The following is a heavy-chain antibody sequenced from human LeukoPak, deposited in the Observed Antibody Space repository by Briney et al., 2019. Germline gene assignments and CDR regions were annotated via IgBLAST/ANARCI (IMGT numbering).Heavy chain of an antibody. CDR3: ARGDEDAFDI. J-gene: IGHJ3*02. D-gene: IGHD3-10*01. Sequence: GLSLQISCNGSAYSFTSYWIGWAGQTPVKGLEWMGIIYPGDSDTRYSPSFQGQVTISADKSISTAYLQWSSLKASDTAMYYCARGDEDAFDIWGQGTMVTVSS. CDR1: AYSFTSYW. CDR2: IYPGDSDT. V-gene: IGHV5-51*01.